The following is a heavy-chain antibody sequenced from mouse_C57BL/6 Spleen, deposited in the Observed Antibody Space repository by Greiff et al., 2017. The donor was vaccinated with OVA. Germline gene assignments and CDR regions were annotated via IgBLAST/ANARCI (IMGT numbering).Heavy chain of an antibody. CDR2: IDPETGGT. Sequence: VQLQESGAELVRPGASVTLSCKASGYTFTDYEMHWVKQTPVHGLEWIGAIDPETGGTAYNQKFKGKAILTADKSSSTAYMELRSLTSEDSAVYYCTSLDYGSYFDYWGQGTTLTVSS. CDR3: TSLDYGSYFDY. V-gene: IGHV1-15*01. D-gene: IGHD1-1*01. CDR1: GYTFTDYE. J-gene: IGHJ2*01.